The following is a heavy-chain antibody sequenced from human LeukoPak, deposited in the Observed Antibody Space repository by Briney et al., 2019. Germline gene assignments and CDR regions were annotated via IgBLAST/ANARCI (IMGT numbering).Heavy chain of an antibody. D-gene: IGHD6-19*01. CDR1: GYIFPCYY. CDR2: SNLNSCGT. V-gene: IGHV1-2*02. CDR3: ARDRYSSSGSYDYYYMDV. Sequence: RASVKVSCMGSGYIFPCYYMHWVRQAPGQGLQGMGWSNLNSCGTNCAQKFQGRVTITRDTYISTAYMELSRLRSDDTAVSYCARDRYSSSGSYDYYYMDVWGKGTTVTVSS. J-gene: IGHJ6*03.